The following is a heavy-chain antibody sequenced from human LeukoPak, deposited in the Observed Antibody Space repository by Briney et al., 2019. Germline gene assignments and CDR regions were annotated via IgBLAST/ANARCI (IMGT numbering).Heavy chain of an antibody. Sequence: SETLSLTCAVSGFSISSGYYWGWIRQPPEKGLEWIGSIFHSGNTYYNPPLKSRVTISEDTSKNQFSLKLRSVTAADTAVYYCARGPRFGELLWHWFDPWGQGTLVTVSS. CDR2: IFHSGNT. J-gene: IGHJ5*02. D-gene: IGHD3-10*01. CDR3: ARGPRFGELLWHWFDP. V-gene: IGHV4-38-2*01. CDR1: GFSISSGYY.